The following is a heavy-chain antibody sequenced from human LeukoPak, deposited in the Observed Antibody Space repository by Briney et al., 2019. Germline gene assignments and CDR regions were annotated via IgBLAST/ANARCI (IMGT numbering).Heavy chain of an antibody. CDR1: GGSFSGYY. CDR2: INHSGST. D-gene: IGHD4-23*01. J-gene: IGHJ4*02. Sequence: SETLSLTCAVYGGSFSGYYWSWIRQPPGKGLEWIGEINHSGSTNYNPSLKSRVTISVDTSKNQFSLKLSSVTAADTAVYYCARGGKLATLDYWGQGTLVTVSS. V-gene: IGHV4-34*01. CDR3: ARGGKLATLDY.